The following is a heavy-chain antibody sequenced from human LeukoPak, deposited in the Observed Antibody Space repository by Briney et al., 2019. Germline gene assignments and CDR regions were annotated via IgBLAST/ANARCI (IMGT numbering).Heavy chain of an antibody. J-gene: IGHJ1*01. CDR3: AKDIYGSSSGYFQH. D-gene: IGHD6-13*01. CDR2: ISWNSGSI. V-gene: IGHV3-9*01. Sequence: GGSLRLSCAASGFTFDDYAMRWVRQAPGKGLEWVSGISWNSGSIGYADSVKGRFTISRDNAKNSLYLQMNSLRAEDTALYYCAKDIYGSSSGYFQHWGQGTLVTVSS. CDR1: GFTFDDYA.